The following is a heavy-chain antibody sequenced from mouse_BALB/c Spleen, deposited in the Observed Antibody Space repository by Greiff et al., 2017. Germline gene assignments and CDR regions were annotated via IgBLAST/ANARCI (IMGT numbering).Heavy chain of an antibody. CDR1: GYTFTSYW. CDR3: AREYYGASFAY. Sequence: DLVKPGASVKLSCKASGYTFTSYWINWIKQRPGQGLEWIGRIAPGSGSTYYNEMFKGKATLTVDTSSSTAYIQLSSLSSEDSAVYFCAREYYGASFAYWGQGTLVTGSA. J-gene: IGHJ3*01. V-gene: IGHV1S41*01. CDR2: IAPGSGST. D-gene: IGHD1-1*02.